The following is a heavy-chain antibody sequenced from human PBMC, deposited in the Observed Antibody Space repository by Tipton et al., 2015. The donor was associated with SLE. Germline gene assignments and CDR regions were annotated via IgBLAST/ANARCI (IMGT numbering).Heavy chain of an antibody. CDR3: ALRKVGATGGWCDY. Sequence: TLSLTCTVSGYSISSGYYWGWIRQPPGKGLERIGSIYHSGSTYYNPSLKSRVTISVDTSKNQFSLKLSSVTAADTAVYYCALRKVGATGGWCDYWGQGTLVPVSS. D-gene: IGHD1-26*01. CDR1: GYSISSGYY. J-gene: IGHJ4*02. CDR2: IYHSGST. V-gene: IGHV4-38-2*02.